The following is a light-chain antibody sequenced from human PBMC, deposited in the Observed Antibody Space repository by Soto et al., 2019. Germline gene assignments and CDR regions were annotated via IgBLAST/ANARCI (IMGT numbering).Light chain of an antibody. V-gene: IGLV3-1*01. Sequence: SSELTQPPSVSVSPGQTASITCSGDNLGDKYACWYQQKPGQSPVLAIYQDSKRPSGRPERFSGSNSGNTATLTISGTEDVDEADYYCQGWDSSTVVFGGGTKLTVL. CDR2: QDS. CDR1: NLGDKY. J-gene: IGLJ2*01. CDR3: QGWDSSTVV.